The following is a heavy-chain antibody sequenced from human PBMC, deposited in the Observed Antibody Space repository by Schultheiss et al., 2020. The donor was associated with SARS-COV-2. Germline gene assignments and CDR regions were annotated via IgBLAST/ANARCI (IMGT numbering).Heavy chain of an antibody. CDR3: ARGRGDSSGYYYDWFDP. Sequence: SETLSLTCTVSGYSISSGYYWGWIRQPPGKGLEWIGEINHSGSTNYNPSLKSRVTISVDTSKNQFSLKLSSVTAADTAVYYCARGRGDSSGYYYDWFDPWGQGTLVTVSS. V-gene: IGHV4-38-2*02. CDR1: GYSISSGYY. J-gene: IGHJ5*02. CDR2: INHSGST. D-gene: IGHD3-22*01.